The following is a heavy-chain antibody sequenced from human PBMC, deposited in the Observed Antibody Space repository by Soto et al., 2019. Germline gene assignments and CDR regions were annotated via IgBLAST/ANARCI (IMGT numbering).Heavy chain of an antibody. J-gene: IGHJ6*02. D-gene: IGHD3-3*01. CDR1: GFIFRSYS. Sequence: EVQLVESGGGMVQPGGSLRLSCAASGFIFRSYSMNWVRQAPGKGLEWVSYISSNASTIYYADSVKGRFTISRDNAKSSLYLQMSSLRDEDTAVYFCARDGRPRSTYSSDYFYFSGMDVWGQMTTVTFSS. CDR2: ISSNASTI. CDR3: ARDGRPRSTYSSDYFYFSGMDV. V-gene: IGHV3-48*02.